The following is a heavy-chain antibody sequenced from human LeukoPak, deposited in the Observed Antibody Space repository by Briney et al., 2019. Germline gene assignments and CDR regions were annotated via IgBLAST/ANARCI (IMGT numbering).Heavy chain of an antibody. D-gene: IGHD6-13*01. CDR2: IYPSDSDT. CDR1: GYSFTTYW. V-gene: IGHV5-51*01. Sequence: GESLKISCKGSGYSFTTYWIGWVRQMPGRGLEWMGIIYPSDSDTRYSPSFQGQVTISADKSISTAYLQWSSLKASDTAMYYCARRERYSSSWYFDCWGQGTLVTVSS. J-gene: IGHJ4*02. CDR3: ARRERYSSSWYFDC.